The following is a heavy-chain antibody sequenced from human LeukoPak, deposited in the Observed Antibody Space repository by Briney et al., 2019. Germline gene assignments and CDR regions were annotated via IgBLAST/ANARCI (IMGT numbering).Heavy chain of an antibody. CDR1: GFTFSIYG. D-gene: IGHD3-9*01. CDR2: IRYDGSNK. V-gene: IGHV3-30*02. CDR3: AKGRWGLTINNFDI. J-gene: IGHJ3*02. Sequence: PGGSLRLSCAASGFTFSIYGMHWVRQAPGKGLEWVAFIRYDGSNKYYADSVKGRFTISRDSSKNTLYLQMNSLRGEDTAVYYCAKGRWGLTINNFDIWGQGTMVTVSS.